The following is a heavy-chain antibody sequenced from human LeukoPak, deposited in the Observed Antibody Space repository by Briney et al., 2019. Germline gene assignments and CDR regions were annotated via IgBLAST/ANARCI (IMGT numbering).Heavy chain of an antibody. V-gene: IGHV4-34*01. CDR3: ARGLRYSSGWYGPQHY. D-gene: IGHD6-19*01. J-gene: IGHJ4*02. Sequence: SETLSLTCAVYGGSFSGYYWSWIRQPPGKGLEWIGEINHSGSTNYNPSLKSRVTISVDTSKNQFSLKLSSETAADTAVYYCARGLRYSSGWYGPQHYWGQGTLVTVSS. CDR1: GGSFSGYY. CDR2: INHSGST.